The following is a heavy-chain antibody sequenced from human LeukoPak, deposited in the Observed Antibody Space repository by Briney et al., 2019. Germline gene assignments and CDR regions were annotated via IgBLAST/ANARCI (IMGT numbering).Heavy chain of an antibody. CDR3: ARPDGYNVEYFQH. Sequence: SVKVSCKASGGTFSSYAISWVRQAPGQGLEWMGRIIPILGIANYAQKFQGRVTITADKSTSTAYMELSSLRSEDTAVYYCARPDGYNVEYFQHWGQGTLVTVSS. V-gene: IGHV1-69*04. D-gene: IGHD5-12*01. J-gene: IGHJ1*01. CDR2: IIPILGIA. CDR1: GGTFSSYA.